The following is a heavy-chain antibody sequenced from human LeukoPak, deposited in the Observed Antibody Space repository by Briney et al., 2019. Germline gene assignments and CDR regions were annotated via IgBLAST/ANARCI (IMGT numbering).Heavy chain of an antibody. CDR2: IKQDGSEK. Sequence: PGGSLRLSCAASGFSFSSYAMNWVRQAPGKGLEWVANIKQDGSEKYYVDSVKGRFTISRDNAKNSLYPQMNSLRAEDTAVYYCAREGLYYRIAIDALDIWGQGTMVTVSS. D-gene: IGHD3-10*01. V-gene: IGHV3-7*01. J-gene: IGHJ3*02. CDR3: AREGLYYRIAIDALDI. CDR1: GFSFSSYA.